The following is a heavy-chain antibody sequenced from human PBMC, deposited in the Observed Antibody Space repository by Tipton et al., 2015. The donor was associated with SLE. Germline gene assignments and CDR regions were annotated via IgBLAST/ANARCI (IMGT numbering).Heavy chain of an antibody. V-gene: IGHV4-38-2*02. CDR1: SYSIYNGFY. Sequence: TLSLTCSVSSYSIYNGFYWGWIRQSPGKGLEWIGSIYRSGTAYYNPSLKSRVTMSVDTSKNQFSLKLTSVTAADTAVYYCAREGNGYYMDVWGKGTTITVSS. CDR2: IYRSGTA. D-gene: IGHD3-16*01. J-gene: IGHJ6*03. CDR3: AREGNGYYMDV.